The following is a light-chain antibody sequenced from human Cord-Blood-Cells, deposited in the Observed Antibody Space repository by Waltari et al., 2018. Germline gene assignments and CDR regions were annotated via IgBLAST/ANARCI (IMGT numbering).Light chain of an antibody. CDR2: GAS. Sequence: EIVMTQSPATLSVSPGESATLSCRASQSVSSNLAWYQQKPGQAPRRLIYGASTRATGIPARFSGSGSGTEFTLTISSLQSEDFAVYYCQQYNNWPRWTFGQGTKVEIK. CDR3: QQYNNWPRWT. J-gene: IGKJ1*01. CDR1: QSVSSN. V-gene: IGKV3-15*01.